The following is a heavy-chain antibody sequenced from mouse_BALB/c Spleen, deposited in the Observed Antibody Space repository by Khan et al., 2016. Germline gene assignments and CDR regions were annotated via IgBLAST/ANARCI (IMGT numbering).Heavy chain of an antibody. Sequence: EVQLVESGPGLVKPSQSLSLTCTVTGYSITSDYAWNWIRQFPGNKLEWMGYISYSGSTSYNPSLKSRISITRDTSKNQFFLQLNSVTTEDTATXYCARSGVGNFDYWGQGTTLTVSS. J-gene: IGHJ2*01. CDR3: ARSGVGNFDY. D-gene: IGHD1-1*01. CDR2: ISYSGST. V-gene: IGHV3-2*02. CDR1: GYSITSDYA.